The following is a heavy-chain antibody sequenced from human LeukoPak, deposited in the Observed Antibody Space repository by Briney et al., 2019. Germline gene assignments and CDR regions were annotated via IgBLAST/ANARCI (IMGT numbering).Heavy chain of an antibody. CDR1: GYTFTGYY. CDR3: ARAYYDFWSGPRKGMDV. D-gene: IGHD3-3*01. J-gene: IGHJ6*02. V-gene: IGHV1-2*02. Sequence: GSVKVSCKASGYTFTGYYMHWVRQAPGQGLEWMGWINPNSGGTNYAQKFQGRVTMTRDTSISTAYMELSRLRSDDTAVYYCARAYYDFWSGPRKGMDVWGQGTTVTVSS. CDR2: INPNSGGT.